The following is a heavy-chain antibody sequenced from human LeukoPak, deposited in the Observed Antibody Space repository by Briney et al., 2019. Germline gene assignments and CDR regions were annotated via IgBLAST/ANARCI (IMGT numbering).Heavy chain of an antibody. CDR1: GFTIGTAW. V-gene: IGHV3-15*01. CDR2: IKSEGEGATA. D-gene: IGHD3-3*02. CDR3: IAHFPYFYGFDV. J-gene: IGHJ6*04. Sequence: GGSLRLSCVSSGFTIGTAWMSWVRQAPGKGLEWLGHIKSEGEGATADYAAPAKGRFAISRDDSKNMIYLQMSSLKIDDTAIYYCIAHFPYFYGFDVWGKGTTVTVSS.